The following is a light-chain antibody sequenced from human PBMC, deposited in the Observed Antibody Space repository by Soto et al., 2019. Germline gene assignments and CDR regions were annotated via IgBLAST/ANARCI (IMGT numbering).Light chain of an antibody. CDR1: QGIGDT. Sequence: EVVMRQSPATLSFSPVEVATLSCRASQGIGDTLAWYQHKPGQTPRLLIYDTSTRATGVPARFSGSGSGTDFTLTISSLEPEDFAVYYCQQRSNWPPITFGQGTRLEIK. CDR3: QQRSNWPPIT. V-gene: IGKV3-11*01. J-gene: IGKJ5*01. CDR2: DTS.